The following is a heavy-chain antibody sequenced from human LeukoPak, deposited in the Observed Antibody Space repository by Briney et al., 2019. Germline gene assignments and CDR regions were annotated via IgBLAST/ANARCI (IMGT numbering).Heavy chain of an antibody. CDR1: GYTFTSYG. CDR3: ARDKPYSSGWYGALGAFYYYYGMDV. V-gene: IGHV1-18*01. J-gene: IGHJ6*02. CDR2: ISAYNGNT. D-gene: IGHD6-19*01. Sequence: ASVKVSCKASGYTFTSYGISWVRQAPGQGLEWMGWISAYNGNTNYAQKLQGKVTMTTDTSTSTAYMELRSLRSDDTAVYYCARDKPYSSGWYGALGAFYYYYGMDVWGQGTTVTVSS.